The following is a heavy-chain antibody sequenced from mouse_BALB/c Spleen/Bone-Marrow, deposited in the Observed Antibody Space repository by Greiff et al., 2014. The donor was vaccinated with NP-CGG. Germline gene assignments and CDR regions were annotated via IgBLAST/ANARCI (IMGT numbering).Heavy chain of an antibody. CDR2: ISSGGSYT. V-gene: IGHV5-9-4*01. D-gene: IGHD2-14*01. CDR1: GFTFSSYA. CDR3: ARAYRYDGGYYYAMDY. J-gene: IGHJ4*01. Sequence: EVQRVESGGGSVKPGGSLKLSCAASGFTFSSYAMSWVRQSPEKRLEWVAEISSGGSYTYYPDTVTGRFTIPRDNAKNTLYLEMSSLRSEDTAMYYCARAYRYDGGYYYAMDYWGQGTSVTVSS.